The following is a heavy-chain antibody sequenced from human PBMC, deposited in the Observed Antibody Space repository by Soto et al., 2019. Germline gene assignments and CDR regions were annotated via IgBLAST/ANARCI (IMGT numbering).Heavy chain of an antibody. CDR2: IIPIFDTA. V-gene: IGHV1-69*12. CDR3: ARVPRLFVSGSYYPQ. Sequence: QVQLVQSGAEVKKPGSSVKVSCKASGGTFSSYTITWVRQAPGQGLEWMGGIIPIFDTASYAQKFQGRVTITADESTSTADMELSSLRSEDTAVYYCARVPRLFVSGSYYPQWGQGTLVTVSS. J-gene: IGHJ4*02. D-gene: IGHD3-10*01. CDR1: GGTFSSYT.